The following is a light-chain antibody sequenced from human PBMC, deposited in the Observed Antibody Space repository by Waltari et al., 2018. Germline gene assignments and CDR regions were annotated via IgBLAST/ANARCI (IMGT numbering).Light chain of an antibody. V-gene: IGKV3-11*01. CDR1: QNFPKY. CDR2: GAS. CDR3: QQRRNWPPQT. J-gene: IGKJ4*02. Sequence: DIVLIQSPATLSVSPGERATLSCRASQNFPKYLAWYQHKPGQAPRLLIDGASTRPTGIPDRFSGSGSGTEFTLTIDSLQSDDFAVYFCQQRRNWPPQTFGGGTKVEIK.